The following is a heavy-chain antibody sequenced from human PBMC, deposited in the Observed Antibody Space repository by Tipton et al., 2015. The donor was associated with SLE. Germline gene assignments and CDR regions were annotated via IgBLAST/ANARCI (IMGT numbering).Heavy chain of an antibody. CDR1: GFTFSTYA. Sequence: SLRLSCAASGFTFSTYAFHWVRRAPGKGLEWVAVIGDDGSYKSYGDSVKGRFTISRDNSKNTLYLQLNSLRAEDTAVYYCAGELVDYFDFWGQGTLVTVSS. CDR2: IGDDGSYK. CDR3: AGELVDYFDF. J-gene: IGHJ4*02. V-gene: IGHV3-30*04.